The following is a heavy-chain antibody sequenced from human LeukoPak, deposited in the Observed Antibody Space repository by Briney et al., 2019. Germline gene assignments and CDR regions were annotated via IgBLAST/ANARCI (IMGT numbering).Heavy chain of an antibody. J-gene: IGHJ5*02. D-gene: IGHD6-19*01. V-gene: IGHV3-53*01. CDR1: GFTVSSNY. CDR2: IYSGGST. CDR3: AKLSRWVAVAASRKDWFDP. Sequence: GGSLRLSCAASGFTVSSNYMSWVRQAPGKGLEWVSVIYSGGSTYYADSVKGRFTISRDNSKNTLYLQMNSLRAEDTAVYYCAKLSRWVAVAASRKDWFDPWGQGTLVTVSS.